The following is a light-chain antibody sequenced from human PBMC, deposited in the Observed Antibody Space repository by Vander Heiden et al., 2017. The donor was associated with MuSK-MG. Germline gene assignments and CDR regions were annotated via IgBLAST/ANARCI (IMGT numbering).Light chain of an antibody. J-gene: IGKJ2*01. V-gene: IGKV2-28*01. CDR2: LGS. CDR1: QSLLHSNGYNY. CDR3: MQALQTPKYT. Sequence: DIVMTQSPLSLPVTPGEPASISCRSSQSLLHSNGYNYLDWYLKKPGQSPQLLIYLGSNRASGVPDRFSGSGSGTDFTLKISRGEAEDVGVYYCMQALQTPKYTFGQGTKLEIK.